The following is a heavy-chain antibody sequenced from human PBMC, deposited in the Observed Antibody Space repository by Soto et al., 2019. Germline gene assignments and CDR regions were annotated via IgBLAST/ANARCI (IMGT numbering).Heavy chain of an antibody. Sequence: QVQLVESGGGVVQPGRSLRLSCAASGFTFSSYGIHWVRQAPGKGLEWVAVISYDGRNEQYADSVKGRFTIARDNSKNTGYLQMYSLRAEDTAVYYCAKDTYYHDTSGYYIFEYWGQGTLVTVSS. CDR2: ISYDGRNE. CDR3: AKDTYYHDTSGYYIFEY. J-gene: IGHJ4*02. D-gene: IGHD3-22*01. CDR1: GFTFSSYG. V-gene: IGHV3-30*18.